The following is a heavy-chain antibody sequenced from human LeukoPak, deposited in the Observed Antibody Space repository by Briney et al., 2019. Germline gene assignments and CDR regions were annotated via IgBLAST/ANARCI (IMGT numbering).Heavy chain of an antibody. Sequence: ASVKVSCKASGYTFTSYAMNWVRQAPGQGLEWMGWINTNTGNPTYAQGFTGRFVFSLDTSVSTAYLQISSLKAEDTAVYYCARDPDRVYYDTSGYYSEDYWGQGTVVTVSS. V-gene: IGHV7-4-1*02. J-gene: IGHJ4*02. D-gene: IGHD3-22*01. CDR3: ARDPDRVYYDTSGYYSEDY. CDR2: INTNTGNP. CDR1: GYTFTSYA.